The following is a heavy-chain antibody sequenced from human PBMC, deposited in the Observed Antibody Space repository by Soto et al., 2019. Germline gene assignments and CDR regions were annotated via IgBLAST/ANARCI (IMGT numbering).Heavy chain of an antibody. J-gene: IGHJ4*02. CDR1: GYTFTSYY. CDR3: ARDRLRGYDSSGFYS. Sequence: ASVKVSCKASGYTFTSYYMHWVRQAPGQGLEWMGIINPSGGSRNYAQKFQGRVTMTTDTSTNTVYMELRSLKSEDTAIYYCARDRLRGYDSSGFYSWGQGTMVTVSS. CDR2: INPSGGSR. V-gene: IGHV1-46*01. D-gene: IGHD3-22*01.